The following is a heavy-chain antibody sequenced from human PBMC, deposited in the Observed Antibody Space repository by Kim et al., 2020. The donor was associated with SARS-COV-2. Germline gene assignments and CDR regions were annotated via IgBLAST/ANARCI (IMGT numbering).Heavy chain of an antibody. CDR2: IFIGST. J-gene: IGHJ6*02. CDR1: GGSIGTDY. V-gene: IGHV4-59*01. Sequence: SETLSLTCTVSGGSIGTDYWVWIRQPPGKGLEWIGNIFIGSTNYNPSLKSRVAISVDTSKKEISLMVTSVTSADTAVYYCVRGWSFYGMDVWGQGTTVTVSS. CDR3: VRGWSFYGMDV.